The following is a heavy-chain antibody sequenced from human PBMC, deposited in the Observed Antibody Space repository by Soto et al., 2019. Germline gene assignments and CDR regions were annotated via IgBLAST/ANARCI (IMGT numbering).Heavy chain of an antibody. CDR3: ARQIYDSDTGPNFQYYFDS. CDR1: GYSFAGYW. V-gene: IGHV5-10-1*01. J-gene: IGHJ4*02. CDR2: IDPSDSQT. D-gene: IGHD3-22*01. Sequence: GESLKISCKGSGYSFAGYWITWVRQKPGKGLEWMGRIDPSDSQTYYSPSFRGHVTISATKSITTVFLQWSSLRASDTAMYYCARQIYDSDTGPNFQYYFDSWGQGTLVTVSS.